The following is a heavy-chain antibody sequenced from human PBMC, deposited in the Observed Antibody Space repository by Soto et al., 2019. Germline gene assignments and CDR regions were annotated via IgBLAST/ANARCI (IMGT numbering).Heavy chain of an antibody. CDR2: IYSGGST. J-gene: IGHJ4*02. CDR3: ARDSTSYYDYVWGSYRWYYFDY. CDR1: GFTVSSNY. D-gene: IGHD3-16*02. Sequence: EVQLVESGGGLIQPGGSLRHSCAASGFTVSSNYMSWVRQAPGKGLEWVSVIYSGGSTYYADSVKGRFTISRDNSKNTLYLQMNSLRAEDTAVYYCARDSTSYYDYVWGSYRWYYFDYWGQGTLVTVSS. V-gene: IGHV3-53*01.